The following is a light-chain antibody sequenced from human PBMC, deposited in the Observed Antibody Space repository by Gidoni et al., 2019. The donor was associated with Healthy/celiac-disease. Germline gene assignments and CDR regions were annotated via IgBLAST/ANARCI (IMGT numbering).Light chain of an antibody. J-gene: IGKJ2*01. V-gene: IGKV3-15*01. CDR1: QSVSSN. CDR2: GAS. CDR3: QQYNNWPPSYT. Sequence: EIVMTQSPATLSVSPGERATLSCRASQSVSSNLARYQQKPGQAPRLLIYGASTRATGIPARFSGSGSGTEFTLTISRLQSEDFAVYYCQQYNNWPPSYTFGQGTKLEIK.